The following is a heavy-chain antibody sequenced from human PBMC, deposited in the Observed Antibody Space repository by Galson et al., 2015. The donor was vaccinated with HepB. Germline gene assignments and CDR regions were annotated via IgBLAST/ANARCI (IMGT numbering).Heavy chain of an antibody. V-gene: IGHV3-21*01. CDR1: GFTFSSYA. Sequence: SLRLSCAASGFTFSSYAMNWVRQAPGKGREWVSSISSSRSYKYYADSVKGRFTISRDNAQNSLYLQMNSLRAEDTAVYYCARERPGRVDAFDIWGQGTMVTVSS. D-gene: IGHD1-1*01. CDR2: ISSSRSYK. CDR3: ARERPGRVDAFDI. J-gene: IGHJ3*02.